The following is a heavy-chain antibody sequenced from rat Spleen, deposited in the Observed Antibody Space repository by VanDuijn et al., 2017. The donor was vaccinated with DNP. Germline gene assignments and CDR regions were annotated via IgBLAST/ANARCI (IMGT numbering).Heavy chain of an antibody. J-gene: IGHJ3*01. V-gene: IGHV5-27*01. CDR1: GFTFSNYY. CDR2: ISSSGSRT. CDR3: TTGYYGYWFTY. D-gene: IGHD1-6*01. Sequence: EVQLAESGGGLVQSGRSLKLSCAASGFTFSNYYMAWVRQAPKKGLGWVATISSSGSRTYYRDSVKGRFTIPRDNAKSTLYLQMDSLRSEDTATYYCTTGYYGYWFTYWGQGTLVTVSS.